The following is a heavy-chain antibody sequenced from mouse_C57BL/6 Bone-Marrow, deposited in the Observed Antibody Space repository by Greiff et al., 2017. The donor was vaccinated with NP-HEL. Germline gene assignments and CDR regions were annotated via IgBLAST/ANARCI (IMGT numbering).Heavy chain of an antibody. CDR1: GFTFSSYT. J-gene: IGHJ1*03. Sequence: EVMLVESGGGLVKPGGSLKLSCAASGFTFSSYTMSWVRQTPEKRLEWVATISGGGGNTYYPDSVKGRFTISRDNAKNTLYLQMSSLRSEDTALDYCARLLLRYYWYFDVWGTGTTVTVSS. CDR2: ISGGGGNT. D-gene: IGHD1-1*01. CDR3: ARLLLRYYWYFDV. V-gene: IGHV5-9*01.